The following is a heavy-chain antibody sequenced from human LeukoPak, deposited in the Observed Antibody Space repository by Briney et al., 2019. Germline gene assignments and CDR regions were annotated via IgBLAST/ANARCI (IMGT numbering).Heavy chain of an antibody. CDR1: GFTFSSYW. V-gene: IGHV3-74*01. J-gene: IGHJ3*02. CDR2: INTFGTTA. Sequence: GGSLRLSCAVSGFTFSSYWMNWVRQVPGKGLVWVSHINTFGTTATYADSVKGRFTISRDNANNTLYLQMNSLRAEDTALYYCAKDWALGDTGGGAFDIWGQGTMVTVS. D-gene: IGHD3-16*01. CDR3: AKDWALGDTGGGAFDI.